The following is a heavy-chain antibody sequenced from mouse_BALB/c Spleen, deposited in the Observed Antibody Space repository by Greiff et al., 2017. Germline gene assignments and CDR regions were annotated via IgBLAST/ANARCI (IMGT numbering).Heavy chain of an antibody. Sequence: VQLQPSGAELAKPGASVKMSCKASGYTFTSYWMHWVKQRPGQGLEWIGYINPSAGYTEYNQKFKDKATLTADKSSSTAYMQLSSLTSEDSAVYYCARSEAMDYWGQGTSVTVSS. J-gene: IGHJ4*01. CDR2: INPSAGYT. CDR1: GYTFTSYW. CDR3: ARSEAMDY. V-gene: IGHV1-7*01.